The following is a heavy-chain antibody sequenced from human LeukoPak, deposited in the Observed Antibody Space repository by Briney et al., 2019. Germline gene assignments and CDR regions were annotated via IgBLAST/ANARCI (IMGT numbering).Heavy chain of an antibody. Sequence: PGGSLRLSCAASGFTVSTNYMSWVRQAPGKGLEWVANIKQDGSERYYVDSVKGRFTISRDNAKNSLYLQMNSLRAEDTAVYYCVRVMWARAFDIWGHGTMVTVSS. CDR1: GFTVSTNY. V-gene: IGHV3-7*01. CDR2: IKQDGSER. D-gene: IGHD1-26*01. CDR3: VRVMWARAFDI. J-gene: IGHJ3*02.